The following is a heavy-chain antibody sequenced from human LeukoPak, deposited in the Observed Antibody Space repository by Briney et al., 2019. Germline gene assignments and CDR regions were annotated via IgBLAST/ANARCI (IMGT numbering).Heavy chain of an antibody. CDR2: IRSKAYGGTT. J-gene: IGHJ6*02. V-gene: IGHV3-49*04. CDR3: TRAPALYYYGMDV. Sequence: GSLRLSCTVSGFTFGDYAMSWVRQAPGKGLEWVGFIRSKAYGGTTEYAASVKGRFTISRDDSKSIAYLQMNSLKTEDTAVYYCTRAPALYYYGMDVWGQGTTVTVSS. CDR1: GFTFGDYA.